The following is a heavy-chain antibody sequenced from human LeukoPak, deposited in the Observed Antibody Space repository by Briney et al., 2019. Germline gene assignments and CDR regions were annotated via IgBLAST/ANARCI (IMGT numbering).Heavy chain of an antibody. CDR3: ASSPRGIFGVVIMAEALNY. J-gene: IGHJ4*02. V-gene: IGHV4-4*07. CDR2: IYTSGST. CDR1: GGSISSYY. D-gene: IGHD3-3*01. Sequence: SETLSLTXTVSGGSISSYYWSWIRQPAGKGLEWSGRIYTSGSTNYNPSLKSRATMSVDTSKNQFSLKLSSVTAADTAVYYCASSPRGIFGVVIMAEALNYWGQGTLVTVSS.